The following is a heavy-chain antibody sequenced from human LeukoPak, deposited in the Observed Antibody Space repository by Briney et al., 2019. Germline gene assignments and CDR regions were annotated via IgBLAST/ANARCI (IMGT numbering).Heavy chain of an antibody. CDR2: ISSSSSTV. CDR3: ARDRGGDYGDLFDY. CDR1: GFTFSTFT. V-gene: IGHV3-48*01. J-gene: IGHJ4*02. D-gene: IGHD4-17*01. Sequence: GGSLRLSCTASGFTFSTFTMNWVRQAPGKGLEWVSYISSSSSTVYYADSVTGRFTISRDNAKNSLYLQMNSLRAEDTAVYYGARDRGGDYGDLFDYWGQGTLVTVSS.